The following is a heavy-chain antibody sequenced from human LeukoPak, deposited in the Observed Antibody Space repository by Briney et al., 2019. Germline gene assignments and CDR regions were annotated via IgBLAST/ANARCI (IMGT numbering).Heavy chain of an antibody. CDR3: AGQRIAAAGSYYFDY. Sequence: PSETLSLTCTVSGGSISSYYWSWIRQPPGKGLEWIGYIYYSGSTNYNPSLKSRVTISVDTSKNQFSLKLSSVTAADTAVYYCAGQRIAAAGSYYFDYWGQGTLVTVSS. D-gene: IGHD6-13*01. V-gene: IGHV4-59*08. CDR2: IYYSGST. J-gene: IGHJ4*02. CDR1: GGSISSYY.